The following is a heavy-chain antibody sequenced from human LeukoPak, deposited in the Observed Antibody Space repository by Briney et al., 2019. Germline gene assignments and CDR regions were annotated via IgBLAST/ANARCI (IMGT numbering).Heavy chain of an antibody. CDR3: ARAWIFGTHFSRGYYYYMDV. D-gene: IGHD3-3*01. Sequence: ASVKVSCKVSGYTLTELSMHWVRQAPGKGLEWMGGFDPEDGETIYAQKFQGRVTMTEDTSTDTAYMELSSLRSEDTAVYYCARAWIFGTHFSRGYYYYMDVWGKGTTVTVSS. CDR2: FDPEDGET. J-gene: IGHJ6*03. V-gene: IGHV1-24*01. CDR1: GYTLTELS.